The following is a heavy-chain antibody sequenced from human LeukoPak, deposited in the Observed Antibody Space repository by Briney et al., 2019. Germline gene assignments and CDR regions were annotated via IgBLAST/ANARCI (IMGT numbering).Heavy chain of an antibody. Sequence: SETLSLTCTVSGGSISSSSYYWGWIRQPSGKGLEWIGSIYYSGSTYYNPSLKSRVTISVDTSKNQFSLKLSSVTAADTAVYYCARHRSSGSLPIHYDYWGQGTLVTVSS. CDR3: ARHRSSGSLPIHYDY. CDR1: GGSISSSSYY. J-gene: IGHJ4*02. CDR2: IYYSGST. D-gene: IGHD3-10*01. V-gene: IGHV4-39*01.